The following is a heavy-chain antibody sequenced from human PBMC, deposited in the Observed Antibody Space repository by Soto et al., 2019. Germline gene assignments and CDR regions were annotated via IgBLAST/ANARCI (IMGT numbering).Heavy chain of an antibody. D-gene: IGHD4-17*01. J-gene: IGHJ3*02. V-gene: IGHV4-61*08. Sequence: PSETLSLTCDVSGDTISTGGYTWAWIRQPPGKALEWIGYIYYSGNTNYNPSLKSRVTISVDTSKNQFSLKLSSVTAADTAVYYCARDYGNAFDIWGQGTMVTVSS. CDR2: IYYSGNT. CDR1: GDTISTGGYT. CDR3: ARDYGNAFDI.